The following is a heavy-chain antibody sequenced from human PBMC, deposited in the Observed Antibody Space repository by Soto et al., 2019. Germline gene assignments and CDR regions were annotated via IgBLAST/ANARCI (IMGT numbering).Heavy chain of an antibody. V-gene: IGHV3-15*01. CDR1: GFTFSNAW. CDR3: TTAPYYYDSSGYYYPKYYYYGMDV. CDR2: IKSKTDGGTT. D-gene: IGHD3-22*01. Sequence: PGGSLRLSSAASGFTFSNAWMSWVRQAPGKRLEWVGRIKSKTDGGTTDYAAPVKGRFTISRDDSKNTLYLQMNSLKTEDTAVYYCTTAPYYYDSSGYYYPKYYYYGMDVWGQGTTVTVSS. J-gene: IGHJ6*02.